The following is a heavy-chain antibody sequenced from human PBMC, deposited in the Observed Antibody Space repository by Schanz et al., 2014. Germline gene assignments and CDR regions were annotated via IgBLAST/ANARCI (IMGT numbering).Heavy chain of an antibody. CDR3: VRDRGYFEFYFDL. Sequence: EVQLVESGGGLVQPGGSLRLSCAASGFTFSSYWMHWVRQAPGKGLVWVSHINSDGSSTSYADSVKGRFTISRDNAKNTLYLQMNSLSAEDTAVYYCVRDRGYFEFYFDLWGQGTLVTVSS. CDR1: GFTFSSYW. V-gene: IGHV3-74*01. CDR2: INSDGSST. D-gene: IGHD3-10*01. J-gene: IGHJ4*02.